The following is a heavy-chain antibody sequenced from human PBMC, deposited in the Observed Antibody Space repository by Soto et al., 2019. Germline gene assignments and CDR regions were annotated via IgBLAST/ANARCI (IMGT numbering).Heavy chain of an antibody. Sequence: VASVKVSCKASGFTFTSSAVQWVRQARGQRLEWIGWIVVGSGNTNYAQKFQERVTITRDMSTSTAYMELSSLRSEDTAVYYCAADPDYYDSSGYYALPDYWGQGTLVTVSS. J-gene: IGHJ4*02. D-gene: IGHD3-22*01. CDR1: GFTFTSSA. CDR3: AADPDYYDSSGYYALPDY. CDR2: IVVGSGNT. V-gene: IGHV1-58*01.